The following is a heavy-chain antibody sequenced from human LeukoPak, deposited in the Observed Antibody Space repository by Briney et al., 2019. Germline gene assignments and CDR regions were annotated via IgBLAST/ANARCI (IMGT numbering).Heavy chain of an antibody. CDR3: ARYINGAFDY. CDR1: GFTFSSYA. Sequence: GGSLRLSCAASGFTFSSYAMSWVRQAPGKGLEWVANIKQDGSEKYYVDSVKGRFTISRDNAKNSLYLQMNSLRAEDTAVYYCARYINGAFDYWGQGTLVTVSS. V-gene: IGHV3-7*01. CDR2: IKQDGSEK. J-gene: IGHJ4*02. D-gene: IGHD2-8*01.